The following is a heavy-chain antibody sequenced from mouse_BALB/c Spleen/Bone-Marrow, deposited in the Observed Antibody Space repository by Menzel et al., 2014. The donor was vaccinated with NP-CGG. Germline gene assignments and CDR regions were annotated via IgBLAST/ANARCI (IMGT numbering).Heavy chain of an antibody. J-gene: IGHJ3*01. D-gene: IGHD1-1*01. V-gene: IGHV3-8*02. Sequence: VQLQQSGPSLVKPSQTLSLTCSVTGDSITSGYWNWIRKFPGNKLEYMGYTSYSGSTYCNPSLKSRISITRDTSKSQYYLQLNSVTTEDTATYYCARYPLNYYGSPWFAYWGQGTLVTVSA. CDR1: GDSITSGY. CDR3: ARYPLNYYGSPWFAY. CDR2: TSYSGST.